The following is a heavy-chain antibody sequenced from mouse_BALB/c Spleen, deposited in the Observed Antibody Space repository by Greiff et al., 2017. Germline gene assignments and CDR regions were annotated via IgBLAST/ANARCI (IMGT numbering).Heavy chain of an antibody. D-gene: IGHD1-1*01. CDR1: GFSLTGYG. J-gene: IGHJ3*01. V-gene: IGHV2-6-7*01. CDR2: IWGDGST. Sequence: QVQLQQSGPGLVAPSQSLSITCTVSGFSLTGYGVNWVRQPPGKGLEWLGMIWGDGSTDYNSALKSRLSISKDNSKSQVFLKMNSLQTDDTARYYCARGGYGSSYTFFAYWGQGTLVTVSA. CDR3: ARGGYGSSYTFFAY.